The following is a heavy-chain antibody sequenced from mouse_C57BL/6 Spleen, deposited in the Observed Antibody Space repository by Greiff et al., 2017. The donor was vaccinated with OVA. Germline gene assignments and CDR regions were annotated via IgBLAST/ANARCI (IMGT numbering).Heavy chain of an antibody. J-gene: IGHJ4*01. CDR3: ARSGYGYDAGYAMDY. CDR1: GYSFTDYN. D-gene: IGHD2-2*01. CDR2: INPNYGTT. V-gene: IGHV1-39*01. Sequence: VQLKQSGPELVKPGASVKISCKASGYSFTDYNMNWVKQSNGKSLEWIGVINPNYGTTSYNQKFKGKATFTVDQSSSTAYMQLNSLTSEDSAVYYCARSGYGYDAGYAMDYWGQGTSVTVSS.